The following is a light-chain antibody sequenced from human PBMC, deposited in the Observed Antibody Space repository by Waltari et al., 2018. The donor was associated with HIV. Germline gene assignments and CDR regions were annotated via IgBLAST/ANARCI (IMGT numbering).Light chain of an antibody. CDR1: NIGSKS. V-gene: IGLV3-21*03. J-gene: IGLJ2*01. CDR2: DDT. CDR3: QVWDSRTDHVV. Sequence: SLVLTQPPSVSVAPGKTARISCGGDNIGSKSVHWYQQKPGQAPVLVLYDDTDRPSGIPERFSGSNSGNTATLTISRVEAGDEADFYCQVWDSRTDHVVFGGGTKLTVL.